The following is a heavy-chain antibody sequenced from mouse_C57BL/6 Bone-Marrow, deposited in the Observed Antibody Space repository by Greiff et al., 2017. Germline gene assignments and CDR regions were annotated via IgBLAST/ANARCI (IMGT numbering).Heavy chain of an antibody. D-gene: IGHD2-13*01. V-gene: IGHV5-2*01. J-gene: IGHJ2*01. CDR3: ARRGMTSFDY. CDR1: EYEFPSHD. CDR2: INSDGGST. Sequence: EVQLQQSGGGLVQPGESLKLSCESTEYEFPSHDMSWVRKTPEKRLELVAAINSDGGSTYYPDNMERRFIISRDNTKKTLYLQMSSLWSENTTLYYGARRGMTSFDYWGQGTTLTVSS.